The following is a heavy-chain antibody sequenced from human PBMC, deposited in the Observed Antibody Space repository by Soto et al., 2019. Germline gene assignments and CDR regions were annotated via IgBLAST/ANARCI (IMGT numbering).Heavy chain of an antibody. V-gene: IGHV1-46*01. D-gene: IGHD3-22*01. CDR1: GHTLINYY. Sequence: QVQLVQSGAEVKKPGASVKVSCKASGHTLINYYMHWVRQAPGQGLDWLGKIDPSGNGTSYAERFQGRITLTSDTSTNTVYVEPSSLRSEGTAIYYCAINYYDRSAYLYWGQGTLVTVSS. CDR3: AINYYDRSAYLY. CDR2: IDPSGNGT. J-gene: IGHJ4*02.